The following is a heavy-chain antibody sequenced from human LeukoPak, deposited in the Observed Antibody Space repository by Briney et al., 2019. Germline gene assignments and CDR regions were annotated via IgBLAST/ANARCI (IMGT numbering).Heavy chain of an antibody. CDR1: GGSISSYY. V-gene: IGHV4-4*07. Sequence: SETLSLTCTVSGGSISSYYWSWIRQPAGKGLEWIGRIHTSGSTNYNPSLKSRVTMSVDTSKNQFSLKLSSVTAADTAVYYCARDITLAAAPGDWFDPWGQGTLVTVSS. CDR3: ARDITLAAAPGDWFDP. CDR2: IHTSGST. J-gene: IGHJ5*02. D-gene: IGHD6-13*01.